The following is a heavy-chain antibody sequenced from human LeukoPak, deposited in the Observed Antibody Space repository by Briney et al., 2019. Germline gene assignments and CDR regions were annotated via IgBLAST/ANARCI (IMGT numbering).Heavy chain of an antibody. CDR2: INPNSGGT. CDR3: ARDLGNNYDGVDI. CDR1: GYAFTGYY. V-gene: IGHV1-2*02. D-gene: IGHD1-1*01. J-gene: IGHJ3*02. Sequence: ASVKVSCKASGYAFTGYYMHWVRQAPGQGLEWVGWINPNSGGTNYAQKFQGRVTMTRDTSISTAYMDLSRLTSDDTAVYYCARDLGNNYDGVDIWGQGTVVTVSS.